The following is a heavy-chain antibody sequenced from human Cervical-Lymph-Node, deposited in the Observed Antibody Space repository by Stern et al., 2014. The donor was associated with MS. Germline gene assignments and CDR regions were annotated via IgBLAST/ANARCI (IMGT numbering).Heavy chain of an antibody. CDR3: AHTPYYDSSGYSDY. V-gene: IGHV2-5*02. Sequence: ESGPTLVKPTQTLTLTCTFSGFSLSTSGVGVAWIRQPPGKALEWLALIYWDDDKRYSPSLKSRLTITKDTSKNQVVLTMTNMDPVDTATYYCAHTPYYDSSGYSDYWGQGTLVTVSS. D-gene: IGHD3-22*01. CDR2: IYWDDDK. CDR1: GFSLSTSGVG. J-gene: IGHJ4*02.